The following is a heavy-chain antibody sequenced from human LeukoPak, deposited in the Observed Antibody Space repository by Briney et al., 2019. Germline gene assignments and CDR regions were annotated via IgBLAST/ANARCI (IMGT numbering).Heavy chain of an antibody. CDR2: IIPIFGTA. J-gene: IGHJ6*03. CDR3: ARGKDIVVVPADRGYYYYYMDV. V-gene: IGHV1-69*05. CDR1: GGTFSSYA. Sequence: GASVKVSCKASGGTFSSYAISWVRQAPGQGLEWMGGIIPIFGTANYAQKFQGRVTMTRNTSISTAYMELSSLRSEDTAVYYCARGKDIVVVPADRGYYYYYMDVWGKGTTVTISS. D-gene: IGHD2-2*01.